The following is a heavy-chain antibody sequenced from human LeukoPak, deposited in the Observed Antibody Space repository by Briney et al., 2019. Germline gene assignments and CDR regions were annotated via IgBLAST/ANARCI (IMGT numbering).Heavy chain of an antibody. D-gene: IGHD6-19*01. CDR2: INAGNGNT. V-gene: IGHV1-3*01. J-gene: IGHJ5*02. CDR1: GSTFTSYA. CDR3: ARDRAVAGTRWFDP. Sequence: ASVKVSCKASGSTFTSYAMHWVRQAPGQRLEWMGWINAGNGNTKYSQKFQGRVTITRDTSASTAYMELSSLRSEDTAVYYCARDRAVAGTRWFDPWGQGTLVTVSS.